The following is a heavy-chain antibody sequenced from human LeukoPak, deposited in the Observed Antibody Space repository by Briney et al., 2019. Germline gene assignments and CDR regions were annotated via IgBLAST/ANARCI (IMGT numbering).Heavy chain of an antibody. J-gene: IGHJ6*02. Sequence: GGSLSLSCAASGFTFDDYAMHWVRQAPGKGLEWVSGISWNSGSIGYADSVKGRFTIFRDNAKNSLYLQMNSLRAEDTALYYCAKDAIAVAGYYYYYGMDVWGQGTTVTVSS. CDR3: AKDAIAVAGYYYYYGMDV. CDR1: GFTFDDYA. V-gene: IGHV3-9*01. D-gene: IGHD6-19*01. CDR2: ISWNSGSI.